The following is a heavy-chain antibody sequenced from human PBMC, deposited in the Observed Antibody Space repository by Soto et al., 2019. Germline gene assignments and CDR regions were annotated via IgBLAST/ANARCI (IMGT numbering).Heavy chain of an antibody. V-gene: IGHV4-34*01. CDR3: ARVKARSYYYYYGMDV. CDR1: GGSFSGYY. CDR2: INHSGST. J-gene: IGHJ6*02. Sequence: SETLSLTCAVYGGSFSGYYWSWIRQPPGKGLEWIGEINHSGSTNYNPSLKSRVPISVDTSKNQFSLKLSSVTAADTAVYYCARVKARSYYYYYGMDVWGQGTTVT.